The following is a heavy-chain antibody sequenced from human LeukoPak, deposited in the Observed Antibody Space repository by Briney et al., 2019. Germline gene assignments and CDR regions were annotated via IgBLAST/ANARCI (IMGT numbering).Heavy chain of an antibody. CDR1: GYTFSTYG. CDR2: VSGYDGKT. J-gene: IGHJ4*02. D-gene: IGHD2-2*02. Sequence: ASVKVSCKTSGYTFSTYGISWVRQAPGQGLKWMGWVSGYDGKTKYAQKVQGRVTMTADTSTNTAYMELRSLRSDDTAFYYCARITCSTTSCYTGKSYDFWGQGTLVTVSS. CDR3: ARITCSTTSCYTGKSYDF. V-gene: IGHV1-18*01.